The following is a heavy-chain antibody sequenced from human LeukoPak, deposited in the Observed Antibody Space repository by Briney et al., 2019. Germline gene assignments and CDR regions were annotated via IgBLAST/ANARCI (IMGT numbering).Heavy chain of an antibody. J-gene: IGHJ6*03. D-gene: IGHD2-2*02. V-gene: IGHV4-39*01. CDR1: GGSISSSSYY. Sequence: SETLSLTCTVSGGSISSSSYYWGRIRQPPGKGLEWIGSIYYSGSTYYNPSLKSRVTISVDTSKNQFSLKLSSVTAADTAVYYCARQPKCPEESSTSCYSYLYYYYYMDVWGKGTTVTVSS. CDR2: IYYSGST. CDR3: ARQPKCPEESSTSCYSYLYYYYYMDV.